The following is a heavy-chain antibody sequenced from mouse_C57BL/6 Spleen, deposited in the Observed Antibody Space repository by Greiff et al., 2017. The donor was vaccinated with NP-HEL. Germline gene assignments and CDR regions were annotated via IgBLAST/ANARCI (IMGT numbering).Heavy chain of an antibody. Sequence: QVQLQQSGAELVKPGASVKLSCKASGYTFTSYWMHWVKQRPGQGLEWIGMIHPNSGSTNYNEKFKSKATLTVDKSSSTAYMQLSSLTSEDSAVYYCARKGNSNILFAYWGQGTLVTVSA. CDR3: ARKGNSNILFAY. J-gene: IGHJ3*01. V-gene: IGHV1-64*01. D-gene: IGHD2-5*01. CDR1: GYTFTSYW. CDR2: IHPNSGST.